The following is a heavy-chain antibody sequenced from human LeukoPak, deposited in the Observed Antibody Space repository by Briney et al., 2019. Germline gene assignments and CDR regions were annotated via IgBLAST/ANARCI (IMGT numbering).Heavy chain of an antibody. CDR3: TRSGGSSAY. J-gene: IGHJ4*02. D-gene: IGHD2-15*01. CDR1: GFTFSSYA. CDR2: IKQDGSEK. Sequence: PGGSLRLSCAASGFTFSSYAMSCVRQAPGKGVEWVANIKQDGSEKYYVDSVKGRFIISRDNAKNSLYVQMNSLRTEDTAVYFCTRSGGSSAYWGQGTLVVVSS. V-gene: IGHV3-7*01.